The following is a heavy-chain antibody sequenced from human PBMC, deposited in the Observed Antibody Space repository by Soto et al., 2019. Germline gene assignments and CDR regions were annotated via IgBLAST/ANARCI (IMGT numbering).Heavy chain of an antibody. Sequence: SLRVSCAASGFTFSSSPMTWVRQAPGRGLEWASTISGSGGSTYYADSVKGRFTISRDNSKSTLSLQMNSLAAEDTAVYYCAKELSFYGSGSLYWGPGTLVTVSS. V-gene: IGHV3-23*01. J-gene: IGHJ4*02. CDR3: AKELSFYGSGSLY. CDR1: GFTFSSSP. CDR2: ISGSGGST. D-gene: IGHD3-10*01.